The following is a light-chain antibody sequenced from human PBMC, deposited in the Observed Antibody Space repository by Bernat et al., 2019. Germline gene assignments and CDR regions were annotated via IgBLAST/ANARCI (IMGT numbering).Light chain of an antibody. V-gene: IGLV10-54*04. Sequence: QAGLTQPPSVSKGLRQTATLTCTGNSNNVGYQGAVWLQQHQGHPPKLLSYRSTNRPSGISERFSASRSGNTASLTITGLQPEDEADYYCSACDSSLSAGVFGGGTKLTVL. J-gene: IGLJ2*01. CDR2: RST. CDR3: SACDSSLSAGV. CDR1: SNNVGYQG.